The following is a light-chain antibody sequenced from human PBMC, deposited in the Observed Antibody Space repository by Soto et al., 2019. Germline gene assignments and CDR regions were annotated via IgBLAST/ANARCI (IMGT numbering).Light chain of an antibody. CDR2: DAS. V-gene: IGKV1-5*01. CDR1: QSISGW. J-gene: IGKJ1*01. CDR3: QQYNTYSWT. Sequence: DIQMTQSPSTLSASVGDRVTITCRASQSISGWLAWYQHKPGKAPKLLIYDASSLESGVPSRFSGSGSGTEFTLTISSLQPDDFETFYCQQYNTYSWTLGQGTKVDIK.